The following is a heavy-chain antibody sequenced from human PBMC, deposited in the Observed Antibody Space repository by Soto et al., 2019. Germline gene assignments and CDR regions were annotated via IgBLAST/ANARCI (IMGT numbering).Heavy chain of an antibody. V-gene: IGHV1-69*01. J-gene: IGHJ6*02. CDR2: IIPIFGTA. D-gene: IGHD1-1*01. Sequence: VQLVQSGAEVKKPGSSVKLSCKASGGTFNRYTISWVRQAPGQGLEWMGGIIPIFGTANYAQKFQGRVAIIADESTRAAYVELRSLRSEDTAVYYCALWGFRDGNNSKYNYSGMDVWGQGTTVTVSS. CDR3: ALWGFRDGNNSKYNYSGMDV. CDR1: GGTFNRYT.